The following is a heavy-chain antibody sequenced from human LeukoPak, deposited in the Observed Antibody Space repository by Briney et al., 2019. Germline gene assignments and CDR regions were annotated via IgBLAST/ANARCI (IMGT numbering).Heavy chain of an antibody. CDR1: GYTFTSYD. J-gene: IGHJ4*02. V-gene: IGHV1-8*01. CDR3: ARADYDILTGYYDY. CDR2: MNPNSGNT. Sequence: ASVKVSCKASGYTFTSYDINWVRQATGQGLEWMGWMNPNSGNTGYAQKFQGRVTMTRDTSISTAYMELSRLRSDDTAVYYCARADYDILTGYYDYWGQGTLVTVSS. D-gene: IGHD3-9*01.